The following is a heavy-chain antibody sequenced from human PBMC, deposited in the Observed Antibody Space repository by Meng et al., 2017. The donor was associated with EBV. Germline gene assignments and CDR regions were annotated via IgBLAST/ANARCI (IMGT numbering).Heavy chain of an antibody. CDR2: IYWDDDK. CDR3: AHRRDEYSSSWYGWFDP. V-gene: IGHV2-5*02. Sequence: PTLVNPTQTLSSPSPFPGFSLGRRGVGVGWIRQPPGKALEWLALIYWDDDKRYSPSLKSRLTITKDTSKNQVVLTMTNMDPVDTATYYCAHRRDEYSSSWYGWFDPWGQGTLVTVSS. CDR1: GFSLGRRGVG. D-gene: IGHD6-13*01. J-gene: IGHJ5*02.